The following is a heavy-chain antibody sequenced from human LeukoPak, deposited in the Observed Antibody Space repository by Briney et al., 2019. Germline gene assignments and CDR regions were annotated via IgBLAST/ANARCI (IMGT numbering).Heavy chain of an antibody. CDR2: IKHDGSEK. J-gene: IGHJ4*02. Sequence: GGSLRLSCAASGFTLSNSWMSWVRQAPGKGLEWVATIKHDGSEKYYVDSVEGRFTISRDNVKNSLFLQMNSLRAEDTAMHYCARDTGAAVWGQGTLVTVSS. D-gene: IGHD2-8*02. CDR3: ARDTGAAV. CDR1: GFTLSNSW. V-gene: IGHV3-7*01.